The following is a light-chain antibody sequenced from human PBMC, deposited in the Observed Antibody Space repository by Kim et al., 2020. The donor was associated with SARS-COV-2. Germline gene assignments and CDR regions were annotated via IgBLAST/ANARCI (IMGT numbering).Light chain of an antibody. Sequence: EIVMTQSPATLSVSPGERASLSCRASQRVNSDYLAWYQQKPGQAPRLLIYGISNRATGVPARFSGSGSGTEFTLSISSLQSEDFAVYYCQQYSNWPLTFGGGTKVEI. CDR3: QQYSNWPLT. CDR1: QRVNSD. CDR2: GIS. J-gene: IGKJ4*01. V-gene: IGKV3-15*01.